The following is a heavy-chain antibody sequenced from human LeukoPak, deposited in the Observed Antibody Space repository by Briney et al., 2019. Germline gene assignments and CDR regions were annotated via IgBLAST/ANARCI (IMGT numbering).Heavy chain of an antibody. CDR2: IYTSGST. D-gene: IGHD2-15*01. CDR3: ARGGGGSAGDAFDI. CDR1: GGSISSSSYY. J-gene: IGHJ3*02. V-gene: IGHV4-61*02. Sequence: PSETLSLTCTVSGGSISSSSYYWSWIRQPAGKGLEWIGRIYTSGSTNYNPSLKSRVTMPVDTSKNQFSLKLSSVTAADTAVYYCARGGGGSAGDAFDIWGQGTMVTVSS.